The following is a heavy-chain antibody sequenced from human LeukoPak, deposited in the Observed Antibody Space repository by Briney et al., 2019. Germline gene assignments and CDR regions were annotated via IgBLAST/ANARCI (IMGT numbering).Heavy chain of an antibody. D-gene: IGHD2-15*01. CDR1: GFTFSDYE. Sequence: GGSLRLSCAAFGFTFSDYEMNWVRQAPGKGLEWVSYISSSGRRIYYADSVKGRFTISRDNAKNSLYLQMNSLRVDDTAIYYCARGPRDPTEYCSRGTCSPTYEVWGQGTLVTVSS. V-gene: IGHV3-48*03. J-gene: IGHJ4*02. CDR3: ARGPRDPTEYCSRGTCSPTYEV. CDR2: ISSSGRRI.